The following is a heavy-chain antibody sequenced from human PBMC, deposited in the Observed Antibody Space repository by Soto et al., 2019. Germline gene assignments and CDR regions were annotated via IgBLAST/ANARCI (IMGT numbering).Heavy chain of an antibody. CDR2: IRDGGEST. D-gene: IGHD2-15*01. Sequence: EVQLLESGGGVVQPGESLRLSCAFSGFIFGNYMMTWVRQAPGKGLEWVSTIRDGGESTYYADSVKGRFTISRDNSKNTLYLQMDSLGVEDTAVYYCAPHVHCSGGSCHYDAFDIRGKGTRVTVSS. CDR1: GFIFGNYM. J-gene: IGHJ3*02. CDR3: APHVHCSGGSCHYDAFDI. V-gene: IGHV3-23*01.